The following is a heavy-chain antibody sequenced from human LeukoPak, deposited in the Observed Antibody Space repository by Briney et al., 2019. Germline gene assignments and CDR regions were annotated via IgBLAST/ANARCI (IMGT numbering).Heavy chain of an antibody. CDR2: IYTSGST. CDR3: ARDRRGIAAAGEGYYYMDV. Sequence: NTSETLSLTCTVSGGSISSGSYYWSWIRQPAGKGLEWIGRIYTSGSTNYNPSLKSRVTISVDTSKNQFSLKLSSVTAADTAVYYCARDRRGIAAAGEGYYYMDVWGKGTTVTISS. J-gene: IGHJ6*03. V-gene: IGHV4-61*02. CDR1: GGSISSGSYY. D-gene: IGHD6-13*01.